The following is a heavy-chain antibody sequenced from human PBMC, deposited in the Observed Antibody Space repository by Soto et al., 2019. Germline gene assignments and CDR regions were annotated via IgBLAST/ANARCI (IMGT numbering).Heavy chain of an antibody. CDR3: ARGDTMVRGVSEFDY. Sequence: QLQLQESGPGLVKPSETLSLTCTVSGGSISSSSYYWGWIRQPPGKGLEWIGSIYYSGSTYYNPSLKSRVTISVDTSKNQFSLKLSSVTAADTAVYYCARGDTMVRGVSEFDYWGQGTLVTVSS. D-gene: IGHD3-10*01. CDR2: IYYSGST. J-gene: IGHJ4*02. CDR1: GGSISSSSYY. V-gene: IGHV4-39*01.